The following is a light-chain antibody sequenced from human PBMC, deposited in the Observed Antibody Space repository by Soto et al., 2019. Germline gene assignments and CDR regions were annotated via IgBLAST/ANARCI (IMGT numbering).Light chain of an antibody. J-gene: IGKJ1*01. V-gene: IGKV3-11*01. CDR1: QSVGRY. Sequence: EIVLTQSPAILSLSPGERATLSCRASQSVGRYLVWYQQKPGQAPSLLIYDASNRATGIPARFSGSGSGTDFTLTISSLEAEDFAVYYCQHRNNSPWTLGRGTRVEIK. CDR2: DAS. CDR3: QHRNNSPWT.